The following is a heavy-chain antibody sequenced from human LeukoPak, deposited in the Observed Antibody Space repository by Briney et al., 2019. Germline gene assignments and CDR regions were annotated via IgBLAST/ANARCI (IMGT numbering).Heavy chain of an antibody. J-gene: IGHJ6*03. V-gene: IGHV4-59*08. CDR2: IYYSGST. CDR1: GGSISSYY. Sequence: SETLSLTCTVSGGSISSYYWSWIRQPPGKGLEWIGYIYYSGSTNYNPSLKSRVAISVDTSKNQFSLKLSSVTAADTAVYYCARQNYYYYMDVWGKGTTVTVSS. CDR3: ARQNYYYYMDV.